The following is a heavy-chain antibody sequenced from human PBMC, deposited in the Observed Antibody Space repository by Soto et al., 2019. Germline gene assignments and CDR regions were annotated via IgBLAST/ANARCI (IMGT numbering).Heavy chain of an antibody. CDR3: ARSPTRGGNADDAFDI. Sequence: QVQLVESGGGVVQPGRSLILSCAASGFTFSNYAMNWVRQAPGKGLEWVALISYDGSNKYYADSVKGRFTISRDNSKNTLYLQMNSVRAEDTAVYYCARSPTRGGNADDAFDIWGQGTMVTVSS. J-gene: IGHJ3*02. D-gene: IGHD2-15*01. CDR1: GFTFSNYA. V-gene: IGHV3-30-3*01. CDR2: ISYDGSNK.